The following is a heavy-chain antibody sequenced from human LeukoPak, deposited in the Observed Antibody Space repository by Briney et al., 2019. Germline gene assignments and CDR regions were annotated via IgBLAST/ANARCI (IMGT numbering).Heavy chain of an antibody. V-gene: IGHV4-31*03. J-gene: IGHJ4*02. CDR3: ARRNLGWYFFDY. Sequence: SQTLSLTCTVSGGSISSGGYYWSWIRQHPGKGLEWIGYIYYSGSTYYNPSLKSRVTMSVDTSKNQFSLKLSSVTAADTAVYYCARRNLGWYFFDYWGQGTLVTVSS. CDR1: GGSISSGGYY. CDR2: IYYSGST. D-gene: IGHD6-19*01.